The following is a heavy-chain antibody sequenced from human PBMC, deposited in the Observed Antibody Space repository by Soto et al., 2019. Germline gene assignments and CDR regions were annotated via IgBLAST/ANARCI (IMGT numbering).Heavy chain of an antibody. V-gene: IGHV3-23*01. CDR3: AKGVLSFHYGMEV. Sequence: EVKLLQSGGGVVPPGGSLRLSCATSGFTFNTYPITWVRQAPGKGLEWVSSISSTAGKTSSYADSVKGRFAISRDFSDNTVYLQMDNLRVDDTAVYFCAKGVLSFHYGMEVWGQGTTVTVSS. D-gene: IGHD3-10*01. CDR2: ISSTAGKTS. CDR1: GFTFNTYP. J-gene: IGHJ6*02.